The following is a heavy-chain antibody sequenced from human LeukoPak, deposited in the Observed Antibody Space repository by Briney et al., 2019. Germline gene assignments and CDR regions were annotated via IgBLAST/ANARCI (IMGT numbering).Heavy chain of an antibody. J-gene: IGHJ3*02. CDR1: GGTFSSYA. D-gene: IGHD3-10*01. V-gene: IGHV1-69*05. Sequence: ASVKVSCKASGGTFSSYAISWVRQDPGQGLEWMGGIIPLFGTTNYAQKFQGRVTITMDESKNPAYMELSTLTAEDTAWYYFARALTPFSGGRDAFDIWGQGTMVTVSS. CDR3: ARALTPFSGGRDAFDI. CDR2: IIPLFGTT.